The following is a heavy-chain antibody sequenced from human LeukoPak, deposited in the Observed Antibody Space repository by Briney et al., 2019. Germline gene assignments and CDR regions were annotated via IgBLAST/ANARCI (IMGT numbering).Heavy chain of an antibody. D-gene: IGHD3-22*01. V-gene: IGHV3-9*01. J-gene: IGHJ4*02. Sequence: GGSLRLSCAASGFTFDDYAMHWVRQAPGKGLEWVSGISWNSGSIGYADSVKGRFTISRDNAKNSLYLQMNSLRAEDTALYYCAKAPTPYYDSSGYWIFDYWGQGTLVTVSS. CDR2: ISWNSGSI. CDR1: GFTFDDYA. CDR3: AKAPTPYYDSSGYWIFDY.